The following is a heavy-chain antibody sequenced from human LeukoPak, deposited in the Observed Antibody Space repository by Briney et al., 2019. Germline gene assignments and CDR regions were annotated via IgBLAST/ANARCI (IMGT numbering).Heavy chain of an antibody. Sequence: GRSRTPSCAASGFTFSHYAMSWVRHAPGKGLEWVSAISGSSIGNYTYYADSVKGSFTISRDNSKNTLYLQMNSLRAEDAAVYYCAKNRDRYNAYFDSWGQGTLVTVSS. J-gene: IGHJ4*02. D-gene: IGHD5-24*01. V-gene: IGHV3-23*01. CDR1: GFTFSHYA. CDR3: AKNRDRYNAYFDS. CDR2: ISGSSIGNYT.